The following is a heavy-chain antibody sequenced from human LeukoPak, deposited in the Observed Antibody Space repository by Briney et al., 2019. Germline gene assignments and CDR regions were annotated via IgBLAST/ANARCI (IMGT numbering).Heavy chain of an antibody. Sequence: GGSLRLSCAASGFTFSNYAMSWVRQAPGKGLEWVSAISGSGGSTYYADSVKGRFTISRDNSKNTLYLQTNSLRADDTAVYYCAKSWYDSSGYYYVYYFDYWGQGTLVTVSS. CDR1: GFTFSNYA. D-gene: IGHD3-22*01. V-gene: IGHV3-23*01. CDR2: ISGSGGST. J-gene: IGHJ4*02. CDR3: AKSWYDSSGYYYVYYFDY.